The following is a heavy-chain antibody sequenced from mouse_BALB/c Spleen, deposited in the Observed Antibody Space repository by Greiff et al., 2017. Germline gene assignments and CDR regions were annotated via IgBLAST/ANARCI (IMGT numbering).Heavy chain of an antibody. J-gene: IGHJ3*01. CDR1: GFTFSDSY. V-gene: IGHV5-4*02. CDR2: ISDGGSYT. Sequence: EVQLQESGGGLVKPGGSLKLSCAASGFTFSDSYMYWVRQTPEKRLEWVATISDGGSYTYYPDSVTGRFTISRDNAKNNLYLQMSSLKSEDTAMYYCARDGLQVRRGFAYWGQGTLVTVSA. D-gene: IGHD2-14*01. CDR3: ARDGLQVRRGFAY.